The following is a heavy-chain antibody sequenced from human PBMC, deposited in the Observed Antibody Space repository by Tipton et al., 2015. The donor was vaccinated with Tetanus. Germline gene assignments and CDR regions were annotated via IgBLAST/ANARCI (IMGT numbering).Heavy chain of an antibody. CDR1: GFTFSNYA. J-gene: IGHJ4*02. CDR3: AKQWLRLDRGHFDY. D-gene: IGHD5-12*01. CDR2: ISSDGGRS. Sequence: GSLRLSCAASGFTFSNYAMGWVRQAPGKGLEWVSSISSDGGRSNHADSVRGRFTISRDNSKNTLYLQMNSLRDEDTAKYFCAKQWLRLDRGHFDYWGQGILVTVSS. V-gene: IGHV3-23*01.